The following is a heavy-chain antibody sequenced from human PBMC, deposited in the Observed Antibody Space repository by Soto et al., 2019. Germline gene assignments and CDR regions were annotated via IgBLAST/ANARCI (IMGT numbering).Heavy chain of an antibody. CDR3: ARDSGTRYCSSTSCYYYYYYGMDV. J-gene: IGHJ6*02. V-gene: IGHV4-59*01. Sequence: SETLSLTCTVSGGSISSYYWSWIRQPPGKGLEWIGYIYCSGSTNYNPSLKSRVTISVDTSKNQFSLKLSSVTAADTAVYYCARDSGTRYCSSTSCYYYYYYGMDVWGQGTTVTVSS. CDR2: IYCSGST. D-gene: IGHD2-2*01. CDR1: GGSISSYY.